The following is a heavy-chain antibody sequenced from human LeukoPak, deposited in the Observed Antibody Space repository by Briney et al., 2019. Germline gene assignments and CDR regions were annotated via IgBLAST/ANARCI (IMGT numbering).Heavy chain of an antibody. CDR3: AKDIGSYYDY. D-gene: IGHD3-10*01. V-gene: IGHV3-30*02. Sequence: GGSLRLSCAASGFTFSRHWMHWVRQAPGKGLEWVTFIQYDGSKKYYADSVKGRFTISRDNSKNTLYLEMNSLRAEDTAVYYCAKDIGSYYDYWGQGILVTVSS. CDR1: GFTFSRHW. CDR2: IQYDGSKK. J-gene: IGHJ4*02.